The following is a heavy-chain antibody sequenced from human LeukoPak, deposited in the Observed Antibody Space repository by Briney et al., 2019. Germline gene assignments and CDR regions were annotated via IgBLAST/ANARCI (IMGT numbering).Heavy chain of an antibody. Sequence: VASVKVSCKASGYTFTSYGISWVRQAPGQGLEWMGWISAYNGNTNYAQKLQGRVTMTTDTSTSTAYMELRSLRSDDTAVYYCARDSDYAAAARSFDIWGQGTMVTVSS. CDR1: GYTFTSYG. D-gene: IGHD2-2*01. CDR3: ARDSDYAAAARSFDI. CDR2: ISAYNGNT. V-gene: IGHV1-18*01. J-gene: IGHJ3*02.